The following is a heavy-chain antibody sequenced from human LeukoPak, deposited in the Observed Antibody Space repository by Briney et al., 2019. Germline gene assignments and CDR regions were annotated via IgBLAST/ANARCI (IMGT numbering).Heavy chain of an antibody. D-gene: IGHD5-18*01. J-gene: IGHJ4*02. CDR1: GGSISSSSYY. CDR3: ASFQLWSLHFDY. V-gene: IGHV4-39*01. Sequence: PSETLSLTCTVSGGSISSSSYYWGWIRQPPGKGLKWIGSIYYSGSTYYNPSLKSRVTISVDTSKNQFSLKLSSVTAADTAVYYCASFQLWSLHFDYWGQGTLVTASS. CDR2: IYYSGST.